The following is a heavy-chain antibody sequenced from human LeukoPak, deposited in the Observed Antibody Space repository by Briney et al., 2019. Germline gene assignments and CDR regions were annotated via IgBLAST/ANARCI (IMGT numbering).Heavy chain of an antibody. CDR3: ARAGRDYYDSSGYYHPGLYWYFDL. CDR1: GGSISSGGYY. V-gene: IGHV4-61*08. Sequence: PSETLSLTCTVSGGSISSGGYYWSWIRQHPGKGLEWIGYIYYSGSTNYNPSLKSRVTISVDTSKNQFSLKLSSVTAADTAVYYCARAGRDYYDSSGYYHPGLYWYFDLWGRGTLVTVSS. CDR2: IYYSGST. D-gene: IGHD3-22*01. J-gene: IGHJ2*01.